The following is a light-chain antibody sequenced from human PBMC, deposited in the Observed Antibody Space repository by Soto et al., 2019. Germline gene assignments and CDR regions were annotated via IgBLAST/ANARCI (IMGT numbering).Light chain of an antibody. Sequence: EILMTQSPATLSVSPGERATLSCRASQSLNRNLAWYQQKPGQAPRLIIYGASTRASGSPARFSGSGPGTGFKPGISSLLSVAGPLSYYQDYYYWPPEFTFGTGTKVDLK. V-gene: IGKV3D-15*01. J-gene: IGKJ3*01. CDR3: QDYYYWPPEFT. CDR2: GAS. CDR1: QSLNRN.